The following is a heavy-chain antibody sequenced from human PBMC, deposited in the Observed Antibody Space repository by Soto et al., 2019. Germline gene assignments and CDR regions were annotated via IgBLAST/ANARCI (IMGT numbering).Heavy chain of an antibody. CDR2: ISAYNGNT. CDR1: GYTFTSYG. D-gene: IGHD6-19*01. J-gene: IGHJ6*02. V-gene: IGHV1-18*01. Sequence: ASVKVSCKASGYTFTSYGISWVRQAPGQGLEWMGWISAYNGNTNYAQKLQGRVTMTTDTSTSTAYMELRSLRSDDTAVYYCARDDNPGYSSGWYYYYYGMDVWGQGTTVTVSS. CDR3: ARDDNPGYSSGWYYYYYGMDV.